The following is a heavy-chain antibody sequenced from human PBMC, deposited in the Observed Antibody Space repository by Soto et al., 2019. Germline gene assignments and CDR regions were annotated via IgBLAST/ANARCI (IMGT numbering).Heavy chain of an antibody. CDR2: ISYDGSNK. J-gene: IGHJ4*02. CDR1: GFTFSSYA. V-gene: IGHV3-30-3*01. Sequence: PGGSLRLSCAASGFTFSSYAMHWVRQAPGKGLEWVAVISYDGSNKYYADSVKGRFTISRDNSKNTLYLQMNSLRAEDTAVYYCARKGIQLWSPFGYWGQGTLVTVSS. CDR3: ARKGIQLWSPFGY. D-gene: IGHD5-18*01.